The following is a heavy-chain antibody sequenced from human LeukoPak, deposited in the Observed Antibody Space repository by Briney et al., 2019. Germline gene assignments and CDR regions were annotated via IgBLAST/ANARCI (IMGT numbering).Heavy chain of an antibody. V-gene: IGHV3-30*18. CDR1: GFTFSSYG. CDR2: ISYDGSNK. J-gene: IGHJ1*01. Sequence: GGSLRLSCAASGFTFSSYGMHWVRQAPGKGLEWVAVISYDGSNKYYADSVKGRFTISRDNSKNTLYLQMNSLRAEDTAVYYCAKAPHGDFEYFQHWGQGTLVTVSS. D-gene: IGHD4-17*01. CDR3: AKAPHGDFEYFQH.